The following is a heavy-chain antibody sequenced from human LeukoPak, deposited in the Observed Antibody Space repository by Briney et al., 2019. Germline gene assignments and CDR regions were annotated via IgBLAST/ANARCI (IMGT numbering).Heavy chain of an antibody. Sequence: GGSLRLSCAASGFTFSSYEMNWVRQAPGKGLEWVSYISSSGSTRYYVDSVKGRFTISRDTAKNSLYLQMNSLRAEDTAVYYCARDASIAQHFDYWGQGTLVTVSS. CDR1: GFTFSSYE. D-gene: IGHD6-6*01. CDR2: ISSSGSTR. CDR3: ARDASIAQHFDY. V-gene: IGHV3-48*03. J-gene: IGHJ4*02.